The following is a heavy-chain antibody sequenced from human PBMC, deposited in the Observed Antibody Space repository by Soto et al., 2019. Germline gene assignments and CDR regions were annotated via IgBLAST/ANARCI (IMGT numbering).Heavy chain of an antibody. CDR1: VYTFTSYA. V-gene: IGHV1-3*05. CDR3: ARIIVVVTALDY. Sequence: QVQLVQSVAEEKKPGASVKVSCKASVYTFTSYAMHWVRQAPGQRLEWMGWINAGNGNTKYSQKFQGRVTITRDTSASTAYMELSRLRSEDTSVYYCARIIVVVTALDYWGQGTLVTVSS. CDR2: INAGNGNT. J-gene: IGHJ4*02. D-gene: IGHD2-21*02.